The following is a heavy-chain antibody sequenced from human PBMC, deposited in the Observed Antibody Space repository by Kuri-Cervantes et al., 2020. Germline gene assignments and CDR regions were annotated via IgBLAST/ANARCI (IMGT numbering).Heavy chain of an antibody. CDR2: ISWDGGST. Sequence: GGSLRLSCAASGFTFDDYAMHWVRQAPGKGLEWVSLISWDGGSTYYADSVKGRFTISRDNSKNSLYLQMNSLRAEDTAVYYCARGNYGDYVIDYYYMDVWGKGTTVTVSS. D-gene: IGHD4-17*01. CDR3: ARGNYGDYVIDYYYMDV. CDR1: GFTFDDYA. V-gene: IGHV3-43D*04. J-gene: IGHJ6*03.